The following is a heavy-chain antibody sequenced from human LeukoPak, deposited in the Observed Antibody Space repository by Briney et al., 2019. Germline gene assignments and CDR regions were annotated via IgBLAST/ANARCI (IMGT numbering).Heavy chain of an antibody. D-gene: IGHD5-12*01. CDR2: IGTSGSYI. CDR1: GFAFSGDN. J-gene: IGHJ3*02. V-gene: IGHV3-21*01. Sequence: GGSLRLSCAASGFAFSGDNMNWVRQAPGKGLEWVSFIGTSGSYIKYADSVKGRFTISRDNAKNSLYLQMNSLRAEDTAMHFCARDRAIDIRAYDIWGQGTMVTVSS. CDR3: ARDRAIDIRAYDI.